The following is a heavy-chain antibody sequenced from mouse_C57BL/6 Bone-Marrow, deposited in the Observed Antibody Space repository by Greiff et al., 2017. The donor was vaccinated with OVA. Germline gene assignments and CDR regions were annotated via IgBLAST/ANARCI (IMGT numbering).Heavy chain of an antibody. D-gene: IGHD3-1*01. CDR3: ASGGYWLAY. CDR1: GSSFNTYA. V-gene: IGHV10-1*01. J-gene: IGHJ3*01. Sequence: EVNVVESGGGLVQPKGSLKLSCAASGSSFNTYAMNWVRQAPGKGLEWVARIRSKSNNYATYYADSVKDRFTISRDDSESMLYLQMNNLKTEDTAMYYCASGGYWLAYWGQGTLVTVSA. CDR2: IRSKSNNYAT.